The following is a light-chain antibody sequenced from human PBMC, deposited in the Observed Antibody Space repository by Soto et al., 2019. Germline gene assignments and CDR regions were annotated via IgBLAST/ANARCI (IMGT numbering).Light chain of an antibody. J-gene: IGKJ1*01. V-gene: IGKV3-15*01. CDR3: QQSDNWWT. CDR2: GAS. Sequence: EIVMTQSPDTLSVSPGERATLSCGASQSVGSNLAWYQKKPGQAPRLLIFGASTRATGIPARFSGSGSGTEFTLTISSLQSEDFAVYYCQQSDNWWTFGQGTKVDIK. CDR1: QSVGSN.